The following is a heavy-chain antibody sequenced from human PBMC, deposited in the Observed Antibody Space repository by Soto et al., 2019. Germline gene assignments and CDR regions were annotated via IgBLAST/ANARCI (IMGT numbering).Heavy chain of an antibody. J-gene: IGHJ4*02. CDR1: GHPLSYRY. Sequence: QVPLVQSGAEVKQTGSSVKLSCKTSGHPLSYRYLHWFRQAPGKAFEWMGRMRPLIGDTNNAPKVHDSLTLTGDRPMTTVYMELRSLTADDTAIYYCAGEGSYETLSGNSHIFDWGQGTLVSVSS. CDR3: AGEGSYETLSGNSHIFD. V-gene: IGHV1-45*02. D-gene: IGHD3-9*01. CDR2: MRPLIGDT.